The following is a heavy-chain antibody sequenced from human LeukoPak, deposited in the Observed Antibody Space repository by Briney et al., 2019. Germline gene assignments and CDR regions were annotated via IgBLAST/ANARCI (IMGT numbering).Heavy chain of an antibody. J-gene: IGHJ5*02. Sequence: PSQTLSLTCTVSGGSISSGGYYWSWIRQHPGKGLEWIGYIYYSGSTYYNPSLKSRVTISVDTSKNQSSLKLSSVTAADTAVYYCARGPYDSSGYNWFDPWGQGTLVTVSS. V-gene: IGHV4-31*03. CDR1: GGSISSGGYY. D-gene: IGHD3-22*01. CDR2: IYYSGST. CDR3: ARGPYDSSGYNWFDP.